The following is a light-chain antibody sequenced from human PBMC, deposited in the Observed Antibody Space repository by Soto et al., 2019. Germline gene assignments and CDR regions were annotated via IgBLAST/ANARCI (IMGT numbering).Light chain of an antibody. CDR1: SSNIGAGYA. V-gene: IGLV1-40*01. J-gene: IGLJ1*01. CDR2: GNN. CDR3: SSYTSGSTLYV. Sequence: QSVLTQPLSVSGAPGQRVTISCTGSSSNIGAGYAVHWFQQLPGIAPKLLIFGNNNRPSGVPDRFSGSKSGTSASLAITGLQAEDEGDYFCSSYTSGSTLYVFGSGTKVTVL.